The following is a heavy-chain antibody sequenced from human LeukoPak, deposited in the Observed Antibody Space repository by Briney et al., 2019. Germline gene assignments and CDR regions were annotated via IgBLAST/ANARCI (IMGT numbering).Heavy chain of an antibody. Sequence: GGSLRLSCAGSGFAFGGFAMAWVRPAPGKGLEWVAPLTRGGGNTYYADSVKGRFAISRDNSKRTLSLQLNSLRVEDTAVYYCAKGYSDDWYYFDSWGQGALVTVSS. V-gene: IGHV3-23*01. D-gene: IGHD6-19*01. J-gene: IGHJ4*02. CDR3: AKGYSDDWYYFDS. CDR2: LTRGGGNT. CDR1: GFAFGGFA.